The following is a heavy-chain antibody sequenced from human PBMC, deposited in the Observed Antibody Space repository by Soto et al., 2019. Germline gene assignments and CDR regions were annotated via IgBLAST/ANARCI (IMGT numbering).Heavy chain of an antibody. CDR2: IKQDGSEK. CDR1: GFTFSSYW. V-gene: IGHV3-7*01. J-gene: IGHJ6*03. Sequence: GGSLRLSCAASGFTFSSYWMSWVRQAPGKGLEWVANIKQDGSEKYYVDSVKGRFTISRDNAKNSLYLQMNSLRAEDTAVYYCARIRYSNYYYYYMDVWGKGTTVTVSS. D-gene: IGHD4-4*01. CDR3: ARIRYSNYYYYYMDV.